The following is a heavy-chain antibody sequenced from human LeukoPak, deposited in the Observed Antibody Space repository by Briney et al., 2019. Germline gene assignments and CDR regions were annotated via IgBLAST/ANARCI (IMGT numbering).Heavy chain of an antibody. V-gene: IGHV3-23*01. J-gene: IGHJ4*02. CDR3: AAQRPYSSSWSAPDWAPLRY. Sequence: AGGSLRLSCAASGITFSSYAMSWVRQAPGKGLEWVSSISGSGGSTYYADSVKDRFTISRDNSKNTLYLQMNSLRPEDTAVYYCAAQRPYSSSWSAPDWAPLRYWGQGTLVTVSS. CDR2: ISGSGGST. CDR1: GITFSSYA. D-gene: IGHD6-13*01.